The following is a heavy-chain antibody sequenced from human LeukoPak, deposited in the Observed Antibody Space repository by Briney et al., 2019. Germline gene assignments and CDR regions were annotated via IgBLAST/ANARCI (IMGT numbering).Heavy chain of an antibody. V-gene: IGHV4-4*02. CDR3: ARVYCSTSSCNYFDY. CDR2: IYHSGGT. CDR1: GGSITSNNW. Sequence: SGTLSLTCAVSGGSITSNNWWTWVRQPPGKGLEWIGEIYHSGGTNYNPSLQSRVTMSVDKSKNLFSLKLSSVTAADTAMYYCARVYCSTSSCNYFDYWGQGTLVTVSS. J-gene: IGHJ4*02. D-gene: IGHD2-2*01.